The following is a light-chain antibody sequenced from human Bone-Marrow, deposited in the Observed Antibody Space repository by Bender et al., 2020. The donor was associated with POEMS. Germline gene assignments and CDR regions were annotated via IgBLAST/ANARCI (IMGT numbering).Light chain of an antibody. J-gene: IGLJ2*01. V-gene: IGLV2-14*03. Sequence: QSALTQPASVSGSPGQSITISCTGTRSDIGAYNYVSWYQQQPGKAPKLIIYDVSNRPAGVSNRFSGSKSGNTASLTISGLQPEDEATYFCSAYGGVTTLPFGGGTRVIVL. CDR3: SAYGGVTTLP. CDR2: DVS. CDR1: RSDIGAYNY.